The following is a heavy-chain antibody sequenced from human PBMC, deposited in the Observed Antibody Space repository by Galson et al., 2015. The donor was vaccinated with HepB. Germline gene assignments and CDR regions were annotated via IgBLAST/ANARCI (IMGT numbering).Heavy chain of an antibody. CDR2: IKSKTDGGTT. J-gene: IGHJ3*02. CDR3: TTEGNIVVVPAAMEGAFDI. Sequence: SLRLSCAASGFTFSNAWMSWVRQAPGKGLEWVGRIKSKTDGGTTDYAAPVKGRFTISRDDSKNTLYLQMNSLKTEDTAVYYCTTEGNIVVVPAAMEGAFDIWGQGTMVTVSS. V-gene: IGHV3-15*01. CDR1: GFTFSNAW. D-gene: IGHD2-2*01.